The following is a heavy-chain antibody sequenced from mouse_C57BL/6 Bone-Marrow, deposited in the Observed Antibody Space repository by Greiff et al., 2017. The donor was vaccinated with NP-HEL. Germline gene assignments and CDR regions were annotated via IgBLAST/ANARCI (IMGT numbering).Heavy chain of an antibody. CDR3: AREGPYPYYFDY. D-gene: IGHD2-10*01. Sequence: VQLQQPGAELVMPGASVKLSCTASGYTFTSYWMHWVKQRPGQGLEWIGELDPSDSYTNYNQKFKGKSTLTVDKSSSTASMQLSSLPSEDSAVYYCAREGPYPYYFDYWGQGTTLTVSS. J-gene: IGHJ2*01. V-gene: IGHV1-69*01. CDR1: GYTFTSYW. CDR2: LDPSDSYT.